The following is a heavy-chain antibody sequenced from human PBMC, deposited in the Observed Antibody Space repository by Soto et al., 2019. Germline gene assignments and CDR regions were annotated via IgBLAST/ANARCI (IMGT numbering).Heavy chain of an antibody. D-gene: IGHD6-13*01. Sequence: SVKVSCKASGGTFSSYAISWVRQAPGQGLEWMGGIIPIFGTANYAQKFQGRVTISADESTSTAYMELSSLRSEDAAVYYCARAAIHGSSWYFWFDPWGQGTLVTVSS. CDR2: IIPIFGTA. J-gene: IGHJ5*02. V-gene: IGHV1-69*13. CDR1: GGTFSSYA. CDR3: ARAAIHGSSWYFWFDP.